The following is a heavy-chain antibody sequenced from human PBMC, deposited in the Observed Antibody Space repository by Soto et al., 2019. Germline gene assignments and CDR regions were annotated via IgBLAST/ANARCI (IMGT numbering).Heavy chain of an antibody. Sequence: ASVKVSCKASRYTFTSFDINGVRQATGRGLEWMGWMSPSSADTAYAQSFQGRVTMTSNTSIRTAYMELSSLSSDDTAVYYCARSSITALDAFDIWGQGTMVTVSS. CDR2: MSPSSADT. V-gene: IGHV1-8*01. J-gene: IGHJ3*02. CDR3: ARSSITALDAFDI. CDR1: RYTFTSFD. D-gene: IGHD6-6*01.